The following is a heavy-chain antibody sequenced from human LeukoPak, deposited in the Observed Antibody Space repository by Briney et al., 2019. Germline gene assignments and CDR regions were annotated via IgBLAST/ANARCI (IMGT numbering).Heavy chain of an antibody. Sequence: SETLSLTCAVYGGSFSGYYWSWIRQPPGKGLEWIGEINHSGSTNYNPSLKSRVTISIDTSKNQFSLELSSVTAADTAVYYCARGRRVIGFDYWGQGTLVTVSS. CDR1: GGSFSGYY. CDR2: INHSGST. J-gene: IGHJ4*02. CDR3: ARGRRVIGFDY. D-gene: IGHD2-21*01. V-gene: IGHV4-34*01.